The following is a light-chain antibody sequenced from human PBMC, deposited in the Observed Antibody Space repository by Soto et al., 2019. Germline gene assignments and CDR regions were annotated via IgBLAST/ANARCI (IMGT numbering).Light chain of an antibody. Sequence: DIHMTQSPSTLSASVGDRVTITCRASQYIHNYLAWYQQKPGEAPKLLIYEAANLESGVPSRFSGSGTGTEFTLTISSLQPDDFATYYCQQSYNDPWTFGQGTRVEI. CDR3: QQSYNDPWT. V-gene: IGKV1-5*03. CDR2: EAA. CDR1: QYIHNY. J-gene: IGKJ1*01.